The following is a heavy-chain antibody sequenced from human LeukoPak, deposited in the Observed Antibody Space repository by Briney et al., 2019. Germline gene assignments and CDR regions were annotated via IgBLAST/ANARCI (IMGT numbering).Heavy chain of an antibody. D-gene: IGHD3-22*01. Sequence: SVKVSCKASGGTFSSYAISWVRQAPEQGLEWMGGIIPIFGTANYAQKFQGRVTITADESTSTAYMELSSLRSEDTAVYYCARDIRYYDSSGYYAFDIWGQGTMVTVSS. V-gene: IGHV1-69*13. CDR3: ARDIRYYDSSGYYAFDI. J-gene: IGHJ3*02. CDR1: GGTFSSYA. CDR2: IIPIFGTA.